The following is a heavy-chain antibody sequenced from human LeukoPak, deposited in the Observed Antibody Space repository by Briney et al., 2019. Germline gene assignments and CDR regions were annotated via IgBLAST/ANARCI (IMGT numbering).Heavy chain of an antibody. CDR3: ARTELTMVRGVITPNWFDP. CDR2: IYYSGST. Sequence: SETLSLTCTVSGGSISSSSYYWGWIRQPPGKGLEWIGSIYYSGSTYYNPSLKSRVTISVDTSKNQFSLKLSSVTAADTAVYYCARTELTMVRGVITPNWFDPWGQGTLVTVSS. V-gene: IGHV4-39*01. D-gene: IGHD3-10*01. J-gene: IGHJ5*02. CDR1: GGSISSSSYY.